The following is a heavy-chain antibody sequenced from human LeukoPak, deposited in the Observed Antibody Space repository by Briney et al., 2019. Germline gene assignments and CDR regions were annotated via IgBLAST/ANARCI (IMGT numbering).Heavy chain of an antibody. CDR1: GFTFSPHY. CDR3: GDLGSAGTDH. J-gene: IGHJ4*02. V-gene: IGHV3-72*01. D-gene: IGHD3-10*01. Sequence: GGSLRLSCAASGFTFSPHYMDWVRQSPGQGLEWVGIIRNKANGYTTIYAASVKGRFTISRDDSKNSVYLQMDSLKTEDTAVYYCGDLGSAGTDHWGQGTLVTVSS. CDR2: IRNKANGYTT.